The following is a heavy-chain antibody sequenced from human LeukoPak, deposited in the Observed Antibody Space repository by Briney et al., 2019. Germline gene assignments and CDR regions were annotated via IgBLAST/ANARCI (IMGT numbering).Heavy chain of an antibody. Sequence: ASVKVSCKVSGYTLTELSMHWVRQAPGKGLEWMGGFDPEDGETIYAQKFQGRVTMTEDTSTDTAYMELSSLRSEDTAVYYCATDGSSGRYRRGGWYFDLWGRGTLVTVSS. J-gene: IGHJ2*01. CDR2: FDPEDGET. CDR3: ATDGSSGRYRRGGWYFDL. CDR1: GYTLTELS. V-gene: IGHV1-24*01. D-gene: IGHD6-19*01.